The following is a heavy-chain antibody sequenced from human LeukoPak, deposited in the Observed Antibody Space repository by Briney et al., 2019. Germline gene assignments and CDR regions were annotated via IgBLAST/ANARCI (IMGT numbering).Heavy chain of an antibody. J-gene: IGHJ3*02. CDR2: VCRGGST. CDR1: GFTVSNHY. V-gene: IGHV3-53*01. D-gene: IGHD6-25*01. CDR3: ARAQRLRRPLDM. Sequence: GGSLRLSCAASGFTVSNHYMSWVRQAPGKGLESVSRVCRGGSTYYADSVKGRVTVSRDNSKNTLYVQMNNLRAEDTAMYDCARAQRLRRPLDMWGQGTMVTVSA.